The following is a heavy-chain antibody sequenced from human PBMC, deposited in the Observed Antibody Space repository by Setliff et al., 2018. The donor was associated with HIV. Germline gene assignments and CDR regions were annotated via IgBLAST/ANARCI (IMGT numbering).Heavy chain of an antibody. D-gene: IGHD3-22*01. CDR3: ARVRLTMIMMVDYFDQ. V-gene: IGHV4-4*07. CDR1: GGSISSHF. CDR2: FRPTGNAYYANP. J-gene: IGHJ4*02. Sequence: SETLSLTCTVSGGSISSHFWNWIRQPAGKGLEWIGRFRPTGNAYYANPYYNPSLKSRVTMSVDTSKSQFSLSLTSVTAADTAVYYCARVRLTMIMMVDYFDQWGQGTLVTVSS.